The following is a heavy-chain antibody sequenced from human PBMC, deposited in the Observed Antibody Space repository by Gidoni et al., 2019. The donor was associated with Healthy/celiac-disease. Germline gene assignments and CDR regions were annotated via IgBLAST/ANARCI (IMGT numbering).Heavy chain of an antibody. D-gene: IGHD1-26*01. CDR2: INPSGGST. V-gene: IGHV1-46*01. Sequence: GSGYTFTSYYMHRVRQAPGQGLEWMGIINPSGGSTSYAQKFQGRVTMTRDTSTSTVYMELSSLRSEDTAVYYCARDRSGSYPYFDYWGQGTLVTVSS. J-gene: IGHJ4*02. CDR3: ARDRSGSYPYFDY. CDR1: GYTFTSYY.